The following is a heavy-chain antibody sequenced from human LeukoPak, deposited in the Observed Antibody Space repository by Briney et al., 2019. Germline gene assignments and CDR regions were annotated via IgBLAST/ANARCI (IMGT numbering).Heavy chain of an antibody. Sequence: ASVKVSCKASGYTFTSYDINWVRQATGQGLEWMGWMNPNSGNTGYAQKFQGRVTMTRNTSISTAYMELSSLRSDDTAVYYCARGVLEWLSEYYYYMDVWGKGTTVTVSS. D-gene: IGHD3-3*01. CDR3: ARGVLEWLSEYYYYMDV. V-gene: IGHV1-8*01. J-gene: IGHJ6*03. CDR1: GYTFTSYD. CDR2: MNPNSGNT.